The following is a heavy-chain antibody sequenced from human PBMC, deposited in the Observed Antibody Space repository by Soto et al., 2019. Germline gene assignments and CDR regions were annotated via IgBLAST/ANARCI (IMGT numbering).Heavy chain of an antibody. V-gene: IGHV4-4*02. J-gene: IGHJ5*02. D-gene: IGHD4-17*01. CDR3: ARVWTTVTNWFDP. Sequence: QVQLQESGPGLMKPSGTLSLTCAVSGGSISSSNWWSWVRQPPGKGLEWIGESYHSGSTYYNPSRKSRVTLSVDKSKNQCSMRLSSVTAADTAVYYCARVWTTVTNWFDPWGQGTLVTVSS. CDR2: SYHSGST. CDR1: GGSISSSNW.